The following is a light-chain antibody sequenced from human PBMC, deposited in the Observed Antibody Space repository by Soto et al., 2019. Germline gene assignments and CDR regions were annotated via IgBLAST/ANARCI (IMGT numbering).Light chain of an antibody. V-gene: IGKV3-20*01. CDR1: QSVSGSY. CDR2: GAS. J-gene: IGKJ1*01. CDR3: QQYDKWPWT. Sequence: IVLTQSPGTLSLSPGDRATLSCRASQSVSGSYLAWYQQKPGLAPRLLIYGASIRATGIPDRFSGSGSGTDFTLTISRLEPEDFAVYYCQQYDKWPWTFGQGTKVEIK.